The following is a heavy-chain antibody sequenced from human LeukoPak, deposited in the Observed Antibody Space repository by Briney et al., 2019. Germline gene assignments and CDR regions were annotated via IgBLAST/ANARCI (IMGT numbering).Heavy chain of an antibody. J-gene: IGHJ6*02. CDR1: GFTFSDYN. CDR3: ARGLRPHGMDV. CDR2: INMSSTIM. Sequence: QSGGSLRLSCTATGFTFSDYNMTWVRQAPGKGLEWIAYINMSSTIMYYSDSVEGRFIISRDNARHLLYLQMNSLRDDDTGVYYCARGLRPHGMDVWGQGTTVTVS. D-gene: IGHD5-12*01. V-gene: IGHV3-48*02.